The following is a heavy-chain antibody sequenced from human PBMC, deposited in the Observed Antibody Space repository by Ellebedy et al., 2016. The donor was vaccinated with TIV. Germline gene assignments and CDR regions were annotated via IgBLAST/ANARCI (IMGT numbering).Heavy chain of an antibody. Sequence: ASVKVSCKASGYTFSSYGISWVRQAPGQGLEWMGWISAYNGDTNYAQKFQGRVTMTTDTFAITAYLELRSLRSDDTAVYYCARGFYEKFDPWGQGTLVTVSS. V-gene: IGHV1-18*04. CDR2: ISAYNGDT. J-gene: IGHJ5*02. CDR1: GYTFSSYG. D-gene: IGHD2/OR15-2a*01. CDR3: ARGFYEKFDP.